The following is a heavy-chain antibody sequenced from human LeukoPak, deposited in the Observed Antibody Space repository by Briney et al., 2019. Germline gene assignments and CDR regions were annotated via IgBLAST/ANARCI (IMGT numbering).Heavy chain of an antibody. V-gene: IGHV4-4*02. CDR2: ISRTGRT. CDR3: PRENGAFSPFGC. J-gene: IGHJ4*02. CDR1: GGSISNTNW. Sequence: MTSGTLSLTCGVSGGSISNTNWWSWVRQPPGQGLEWIGEISRTGRTHYNPSLESRVTVSLDKSKTQLSLNLTSVTAADTAVYYRPRENGAFSPFGCWGQGTLVTVLS. D-gene: IGHD2-8*01.